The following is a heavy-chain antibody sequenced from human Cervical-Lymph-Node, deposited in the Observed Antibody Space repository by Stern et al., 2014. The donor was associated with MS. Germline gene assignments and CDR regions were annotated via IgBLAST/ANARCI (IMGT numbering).Heavy chain of an antibody. Sequence: VQLVESDPGLLRPSETLSLTCTVSGASITSYYWSWIRQPPGKGLEWIGYIYYSGTTNYNASLKGRVAISIDTSKTQFSLRLSSVTAADTAVYYCARATDLWGQGTLVTVSS. J-gene: IGHJ5*02. CDR1: GASITSYY. CDR3: ARATDL. CDR2: IYYSGTT. V-gene: IGHV4-59*01.